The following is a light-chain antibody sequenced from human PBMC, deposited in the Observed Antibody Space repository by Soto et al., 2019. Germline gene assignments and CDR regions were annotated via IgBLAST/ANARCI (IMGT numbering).Light chain of an antibody. Sequence: QSALTQPASVSGSPGQSITISCTGTSSDVGGYNYVSWSQQHPGKAPQLMIYEVSNRPSGVSNRFSGSKSGNTASLTISGLQAEDEADYYCSSYTSSRTDVFGTGTKVTVL. CDR2: EVS. J-gene: IGLJ1*01. CDR1: SSDVGGYNY. V-gene: IGLV2-14*01. CDR3: SSYTSSRTDV.